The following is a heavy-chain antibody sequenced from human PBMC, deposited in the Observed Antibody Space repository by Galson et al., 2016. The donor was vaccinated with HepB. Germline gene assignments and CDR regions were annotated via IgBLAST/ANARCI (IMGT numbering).Heavy chain of an antibody. CDR2: TSSSGAYT. V-gene: IGHV3-11*06. J-gene: IGHJ4*02. Sequence: SLRLSCAASGFNISDFYMSWIRQAPGMGLEYIGYTSSSGAYTNYADSVKGRFIISRDNAKNSVFLQMNSLRAEDTAVYYCAKDGRIYCSSASCHDHFHYWGQGTLVTVSS. CDR3: AKDGRIYCSSASCHDHFHY. CDR1: GFNISDFY. D-gene: IGHD2-2*01.